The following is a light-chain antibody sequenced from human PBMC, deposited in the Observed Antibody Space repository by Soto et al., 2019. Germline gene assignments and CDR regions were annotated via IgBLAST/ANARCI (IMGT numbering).Light chain of an antibody. V-gene: IGLV3-16*01. CDR1: ALPKKY. CDR2: KDS. Sequence: SYELTQPPSVSVSLGQMARITCSGEALPKKYPYWYQQKPGQFPVLVIYKDSERPSGIPERFSGSRSGTIVTLTISGVHAEDEADYYCLSADSSGTHVIFGGGTKLTVL. J-gene: IGLJ2*01. CDR3: LSADSSGTHVI.